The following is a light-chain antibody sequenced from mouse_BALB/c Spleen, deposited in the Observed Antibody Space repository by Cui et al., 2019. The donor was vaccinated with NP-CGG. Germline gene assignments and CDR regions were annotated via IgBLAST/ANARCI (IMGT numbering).Light chain of an antibody. V-gene: IGLV1*01. CDR1: TGAVTTSNY. CDR2: GTN. J-gene: IGLJ1*01. Sequence: VVTTEIASTTSPGETVTLTCRSSTGAVTTSNYANWVQEKPDHLFTGLIGGTNNRAPGVPARFSGSLIGDKAALTITGAQTEDEATYLCALWYSNHWVFGGGTKLTVL. CDR3: ALWYSNHWV.